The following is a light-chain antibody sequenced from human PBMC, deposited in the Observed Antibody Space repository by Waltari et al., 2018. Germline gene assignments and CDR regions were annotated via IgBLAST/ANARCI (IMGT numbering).Light chain of an antibody. CDR2: EFS. Sequence: QSALTQPASVPGSPGPSITISCTGTDSDVGAYNFVSWYRQHPGKAPHLIIYEFSERPPGISDRFSGSKSDNTASLTISGLQADDEAVYYCSSYTTSNAPGVFGTGTKVTVL. CDR1: DSDVGAYNF. J-gene: IGLJ1*01. V-gene: IGLV2-14*01. CDR3: SSYTTSNAPGV.